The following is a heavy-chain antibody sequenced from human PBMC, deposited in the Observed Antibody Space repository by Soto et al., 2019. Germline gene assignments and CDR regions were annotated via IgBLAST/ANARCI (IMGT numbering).Heavy chain of an antibody. V-gene: IGHV4-30-2*01. CDR1: GGSISSGGYS. CDR3: ARARWRINWFDP. Sequence: SETLSLTCAVSGGSISSGGYSWSWIRQPPGKGLEWIGYIYHSGSTYYNPSLKSRVTTSVDRSKNQFSLKLSSVTAADTAVYYCARARWRINWFDPWGQGTLVTVSS. CDR2: IYHSGST. J-gene: IGHJ5*02. D-gene: IGHD3-3*01.